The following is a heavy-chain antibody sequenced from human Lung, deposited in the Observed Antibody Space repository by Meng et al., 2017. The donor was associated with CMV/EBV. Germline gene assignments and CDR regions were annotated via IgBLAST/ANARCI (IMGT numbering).Heavy chain of an antibody. V-gene: IGHV4-30-4*01. Sequence: GVYYWGWIRQPPGKGLEWIGYIYYTGNTYSNESLKSRVTISVDTSKNQFSLSLSSVTAADRAVYFWARVEGDYYDTTDGGPQYYFDYWGQGTLVTVSS. D-gene: IGHD3-22*01. J-gene: IGHJ4*02. CDR3: ARVEGDYYDTTDGGPQYYFDY. CDR1: GVYY. CDR2: IYYTGNT.